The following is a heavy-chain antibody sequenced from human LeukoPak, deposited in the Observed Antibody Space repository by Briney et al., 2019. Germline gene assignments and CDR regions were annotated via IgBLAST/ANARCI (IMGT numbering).Heavy chain of an antibody. V-gene: IGHV6-1*01. CDR3: ARSKDIAVAGTVAFDI. D-gene: IGHD6-19*01. Sequence: SQTLSLTCAISGDSVSSKRAAWNWIRQSPSRGLEWLGRTYYRSKWSNGYAVSVKSRISINPDTSKNQFSLQLNSVTPEDTAVYYCARSKDIAVAGTVAFDIWGQGTMVTVSS. J-gene: IGHJ3*02. CDR2: TYYRSKWSN. CDR1: GDSVSSKRAA.